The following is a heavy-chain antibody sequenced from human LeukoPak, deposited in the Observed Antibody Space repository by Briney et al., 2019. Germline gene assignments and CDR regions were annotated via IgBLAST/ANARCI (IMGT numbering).Heavy chain of an antibody. D-gene: IGHD4-17*01. CDR3: AKDTIYGDCAEYFHH. CDR1: GFTFSSYA. J-gene: IGHJ1*01. CDR2: ISGSGGST. Sequence: PGGSVRLSCAAYGFTFSSYAMSWVRQAPGKGLEWVLAISGSGGSTYYADSVKGRFTISRDNSTNTLYLQMNSLRAEDTAVYYCAKDTIYGDCAEYFHHWGQGTLVTVSS. V-gene: IGHV3-23*01.